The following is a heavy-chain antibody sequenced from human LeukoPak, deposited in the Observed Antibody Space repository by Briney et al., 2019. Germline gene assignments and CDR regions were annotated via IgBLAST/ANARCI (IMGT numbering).Heavy chain of an antibody. CDR2: INPRGGST. CDR1: GYTFTGYY. CDR3: ALWELRNDAFDI. D-gene: IGHD1-26*01. V-gene: IGHV1-46*03. Sequence: GASVKVSCKASGYTFTGYYMHWVRQAPGQGLEWMGIINPRGGSTSYAQKFQGRVTMSRDTSTSTVYMELSRLRSEDTAVYYCALWELRNDAFDIWGQGTMVTVSS. J-gene: IGHJ3*02.